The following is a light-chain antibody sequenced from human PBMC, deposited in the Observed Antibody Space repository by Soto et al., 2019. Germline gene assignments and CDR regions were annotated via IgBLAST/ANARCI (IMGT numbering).Light chain of an antibody. CDR2: DVS. Sequence: ELVMTQSPATLSVSPGERATLSCRASQSVGSDLAWYQQKPGRTPSLLIYDVSTRATGIPARFSGSGSGTEFTLTISSLQSEDYAVYYCQQYNSWPLTFGGGTKVDIK. CDR3: QQYNSWPLT. V-gene: IGKV3-15*01. CDR1: QSVGSD. J-gene: IGKJ4*01.